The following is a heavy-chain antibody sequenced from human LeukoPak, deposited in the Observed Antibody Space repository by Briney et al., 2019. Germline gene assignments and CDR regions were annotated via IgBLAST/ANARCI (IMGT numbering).Heavy chain of an antibody. CDR2: ISYDGRNI. V-gene: IGHV3-30*18. Sequence: GKSLRLSCAASGFTFNNYGMHWLRQAPGKGLEWVAVISYDGRNIHYPDSVKGRFTISRDISTDTLWLQMDSLRTEDTAVYYCAKGPLRGTAAAIDYWGQGTLVTVSS. J-gene: IGHJ4*02. CDR1: GFTFNNYG. CDR3: AKGPLRGTAAAIDY. D-gene: IGHD2-2*01.